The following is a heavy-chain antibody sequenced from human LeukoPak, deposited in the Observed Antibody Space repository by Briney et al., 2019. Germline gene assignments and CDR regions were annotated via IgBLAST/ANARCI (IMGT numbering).Heavy chain of an antibody. D-gene: IGHD2-2*01. CDR3: ATATTCSSTSCPKDAFDI. CDR2: ISGSGGST. Sequence: GGSLRLSCAASGFTFSSYAMSWVRQAPGKGLEWVSAISGSGGSTYYADSVKGRFTISRDNSKNTLYLQMNSLRAEDTAVYYCATATTCSSTSCPKDAFDIWGQGTMVTVSS. V-gene: IGHV3-23*01. CDR1: GFTFSSYA. J-gene: IGHJ3*02.